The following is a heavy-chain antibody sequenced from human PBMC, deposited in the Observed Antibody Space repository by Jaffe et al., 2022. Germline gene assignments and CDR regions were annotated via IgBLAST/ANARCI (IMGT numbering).Heavy chain of an antibody. J-gene: IGHJ2*01. CDR2: ISSSSSYI. CDR3: ARDRRHCSGGSCPNWYFDL. V-gene: IGHV3-21*01. D-gene: IGHD2-15*01. CDR1: GFTFSSYS. Sequence: EVQLVESGGGLVKPGGSLRLSCAASGFTFSSYSMNWVRQAPGKGLEWVSSISSSSSYIYYADSVKGRFTISRDNAKNSLYLQMNSLRAEDTAVYYCARDRRHCSGGSCPNWYFDLWGRGTLVTVSS.